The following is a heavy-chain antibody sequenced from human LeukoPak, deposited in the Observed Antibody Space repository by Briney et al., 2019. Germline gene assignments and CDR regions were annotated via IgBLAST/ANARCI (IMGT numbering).Heavy chain of an antibody. V-gene: IGHV4-59*08. CDR3: ARQGPTNWGSRAYWYFDL. J-gene: IGHJ2*01. CDR1: GGSISSYY. CDR2: ISYSGST. Sequence: SETLSLTCRVFGGSISSYYWRWIRQPPGKGLEWIGYISYSGSTNYNPSLKSRVTISVDTSKNQFSLKLSSVTAADTAVYYCARQGPTNWGSRAYWYFDLWGRGTLVTVSS. D-gene: IGHD7-27*01.